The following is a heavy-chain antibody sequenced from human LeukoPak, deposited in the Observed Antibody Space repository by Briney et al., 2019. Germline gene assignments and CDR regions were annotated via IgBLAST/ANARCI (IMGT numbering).Heavy chain of an antibody. Sequence: GGSLRLSCAASGFTVSSNYMSWVHQAPGKGLEWVSVIYSGGSTFYADSVRGRFTISRDNSNNTLDLQMNSLRAEDTAVYYCARGYYYGSGNYYNEVYFDYWGQGTLVTVSS. J-gene: IGHJ4*02. V-gene: IGHV3-53*01. CDR1: GFTVSSNY. D-gene: IGHD3-10*01. CDR2: IYSGGST. CDR3: ARGYYYGSGNYYNEVYFDY.